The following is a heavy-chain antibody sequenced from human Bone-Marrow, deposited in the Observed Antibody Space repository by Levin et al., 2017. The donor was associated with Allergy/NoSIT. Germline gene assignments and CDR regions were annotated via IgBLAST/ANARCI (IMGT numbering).Heavy chain of an antibody. CDR2: INQDGSEK. Sequence: GGSLRLSCAASGFTFRTYSMSWVRQAPGKGLEWVANINQDGSEKYYVDSVKGRFTISRDNAKNSLYLQMNSLRAEDTAVYYCARIFWSGSWGYWGQGTQVTVSS. CDR3: ARIFWSGSWGY. J-gene: IGHJ4*02. CDR1: GFTFRTYS. D-gene: IGHD3-3*01. V-gene: IGHV3-7*01.